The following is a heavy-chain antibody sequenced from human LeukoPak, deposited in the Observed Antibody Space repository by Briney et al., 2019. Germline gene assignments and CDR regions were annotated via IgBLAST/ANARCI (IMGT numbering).Heavy chain of an antibody. CDR1: GFTFSNNW. J-gene: IGHJ4*02. V-gene: IGHV3-7*03. CDR3: AKERIAVAGTDYCDY. CDR2: VKKDASEK. D-gene: IGHD6-19*01. Sequence: GGSLRLSCAASGFTFSNNWMTWVRQAPGKGLEWVASVKKDASEKYYVDSVKGRFTISRDYSKNTLYLQMNSLRAEDTAVYYCAKERIAVAGTDYCDYWGQGTLVTVSS.